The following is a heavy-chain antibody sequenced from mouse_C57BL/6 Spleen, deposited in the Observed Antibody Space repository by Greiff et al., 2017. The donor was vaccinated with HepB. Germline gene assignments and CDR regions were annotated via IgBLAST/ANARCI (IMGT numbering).Heavy chain of an antibody. CDR1: GFTFSDFY. V-gene: IGHV7-1*01. CDR3: AREDDGYSLAY. Sequence: EVQLVESGGGLVQSGRSLRLSCATSGFTFSDFYMEWVRQAPGKGLEWIAASRNKASDYTTEYSASVKGRFIVSRDTSQSILYLQMNALRAEDTAIYYCAREDDGYSLAYWGQGTLVTVSA. CDR2: SRNKASDYTT. D-gene: IGHD2-3*01. J-gene: IGHJ3*01.